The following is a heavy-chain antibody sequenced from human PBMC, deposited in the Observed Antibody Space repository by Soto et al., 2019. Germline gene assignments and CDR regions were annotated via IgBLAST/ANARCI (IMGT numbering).Heavy chain of an antibody. CDR2: ISYDGSNK. D-gene: IGHD6-19*01. CDR3: AKDTFLAVAGSFDY. Sequence: GGSLRLSCAASGFTFSSYGMHWVRQAPGKGLEWVAVISYDGSNKYYADSVKGRFTISRDNSKNTLYLQMNSLRAEDTAVYYCAKDTFLAVAGSFDYWGQGTLVTVSS. V-gene: IGHV3-30*18. CDR1: GFTFSSYG. J-gene: IGHJ4*02.